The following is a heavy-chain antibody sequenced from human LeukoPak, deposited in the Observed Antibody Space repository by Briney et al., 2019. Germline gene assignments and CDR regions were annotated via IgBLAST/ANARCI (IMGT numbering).Heavy chain of an antibody. CDR3: ARSSLVITFGGVIVVPYYYYYYMDV. CDR1: GYTFTSYG. V-gene: IGHV1-18*01. Sequence: ASVKVSCKASGYTFTSYGISWVRQAPGQGLEWMGWISAYNGNTNYAQKLQGRVTMTTDTSTSTAYMELRSLRSDDTAVYYCARSSLVITFGGVIVVPYYYYYYMDVWGKGTTVTISS. J-gene: IGHJ6*03. D-gene: IGHD3-16*02. CDR2: ISAYNGNT.